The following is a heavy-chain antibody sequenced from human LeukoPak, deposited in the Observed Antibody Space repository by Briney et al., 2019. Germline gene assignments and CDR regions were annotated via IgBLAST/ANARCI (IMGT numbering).Heavy chain of an antibody. CDR3: ARAPLDCSGGSCSYYFDY. J-gene: IGHJ4*02. Sequence: GGSLRLSCEASGFTFSSYDMHWVRQATGKGLEWVSAIGTAGDTYYPGSVKGRFTISRENAKNSLYLQMNSLRAGDTAVYYCARAPLDCSGGSCSYYFDYWGQGTLVTVSS. D-gene: IGHD2-15*01. V-gene: IGHV3-13*01. CDR1: GFTFSSYD. CDR2: IGTAGDT.